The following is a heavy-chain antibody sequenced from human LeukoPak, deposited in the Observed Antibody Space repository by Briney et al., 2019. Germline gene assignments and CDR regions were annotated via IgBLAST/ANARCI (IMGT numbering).Heavy chain of an antibody. CDR1: GYSIRNGYQ. V-gene: IGHV4-38-2*02. Sequence: SETLSLTCTVSGYSIRNGYQWGWIRQPPGKGLEWIGTIHHSGSTYSNPSLKSRVTISIDTSKNQFSLKLSSVTAAHTAVYYCARVITVPPSFDHWGQGSLVTVSS. J-gene: IGHJ4*02. CDR2: IHHSGST. CDR3: ARVITVPPSFDH. D-gene: IGHD3-10*01.